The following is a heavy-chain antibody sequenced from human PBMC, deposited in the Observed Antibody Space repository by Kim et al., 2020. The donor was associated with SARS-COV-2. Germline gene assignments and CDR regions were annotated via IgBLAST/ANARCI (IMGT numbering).Heavy chain of an antibody. J-gene: IGHJ4*02. V-gene: IGHV3-21*01. CDR2: FI. Sequence: FIYYANSGKGRFTIARDNAKNSLYLQMNSLRAEDTAVYYCAGPGALDYWGQGTLVTVSS. CDR3: AGPGALDY.